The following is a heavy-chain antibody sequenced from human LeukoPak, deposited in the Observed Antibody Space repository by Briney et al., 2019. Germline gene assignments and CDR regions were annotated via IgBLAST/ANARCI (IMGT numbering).Heavy chain of an antibody. D-gene: IGHD2-15*01. J-gene: IGHJ5*02. Sequence: GGSLRLSCAASGFTFSSYGMSWVRQAPAKGLEWVSSISDSGAETNYADSVKGRFTISRDNSKNTLYLQMNSLRAEDTAVYYCARVCSGGSCYGFDPWGQGTLVTVSS. CDR2: ISDSGAET. CDR1: GFTFSSYG. V-gene: IGHV3-23*01. CDR3: ARVCSGGSCYGFDP.